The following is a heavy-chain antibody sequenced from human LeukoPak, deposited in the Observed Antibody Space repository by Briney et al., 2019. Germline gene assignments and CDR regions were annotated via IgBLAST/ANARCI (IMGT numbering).Heavy chain of an antibody. CDR2: FDPEDGET. J-gene: IGHJ6*03. CDR1: GYTLTELS. V-gene: IGHV1-24*01. CDR3: ATSEPLIAARPPDYYYYMDV. Sequence: SVQVSCKVSGYTLTELSMHWVRQAPGKGLEWMGGFDPEDGETIYAQKFQGRVTMTEDTSTDTAYMELSSLRSEDTAVYYCATSEPLIAARPPDYYYYMDVWGKGTTVTVSS. D-gene: IGHD6-6*01.